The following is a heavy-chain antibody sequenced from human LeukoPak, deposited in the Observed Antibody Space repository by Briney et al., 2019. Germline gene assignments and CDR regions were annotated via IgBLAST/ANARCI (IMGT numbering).Heavy chain of an antibody. D-gene: IGHD3-22*01. J-gene: IGHJ4*02. CDR3: ARDLWPYYYDSSGYYYFDY. Sequence: ASVKVSCKASGGTFSSYAISWVRQAPGQGLEWMGGITPIFGTANYAQKFQGRVTITADESTSTAYMELSSLRSEDTAVYYCARDLWPYYYDSSGYYYFDYWGQGTLVTVSS. CDR1: GGTFSSYA. V-gene: IGHV1-69*13. CDR2: ITPIFGTA.